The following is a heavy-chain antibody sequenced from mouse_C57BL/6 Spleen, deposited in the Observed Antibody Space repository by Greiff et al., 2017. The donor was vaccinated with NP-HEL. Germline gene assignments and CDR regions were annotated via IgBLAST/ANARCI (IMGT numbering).Heavy chain of an antibody. Sequence: VQLVESGAELVRPGASVKLSCKASGYTFTDYYINWVKQRPGQGLEWIARIYPGSGNTYYNEKFKGKATLTAEKSSSTAYMQLSSLTSEDSAVYFCAISPFDVWGTGTTVTVSS. CDR3: AISPFDV. D-gene: IGHD6-2*01. CDR1: GYTFTDYY. V-gene: IGHV1-76*01. J-gene: IGHJ1*03. CDR2: IYPGSGNT.